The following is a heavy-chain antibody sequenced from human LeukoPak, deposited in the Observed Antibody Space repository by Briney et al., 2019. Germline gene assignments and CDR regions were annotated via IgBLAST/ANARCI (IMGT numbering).Heavy chain of an antibody. J-gene: IGHJ4*02. V-gene: IGHV3-7*01. Sequence: GGSLRLSCETSGFTAGFTFSTSYMTWVRQAPGMGVEWVAEIGPDGSGPVYVDSVKGRFTISRDNAKNSLYLQMNSLRVEETAVYYCARDFSWRQFDYWGLGTLVTVSS. CDR3: ARDFSWRQFDY. CDR1: GFTAGFTFSTSY. CDR2: IGPDGSGP.